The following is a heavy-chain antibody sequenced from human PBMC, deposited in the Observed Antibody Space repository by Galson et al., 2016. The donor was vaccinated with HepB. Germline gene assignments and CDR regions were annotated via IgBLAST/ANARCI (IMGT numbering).Heavy chain of an antibody. CDR2: VSGYNGNT. D-gene: IGHD3-3*01. J-gene: IGHJ6*03. CDR3: ARISPLTIFGVVPYYYYYYMDV. Sequence: SVKVSCKVSGYTFRSYGISWVRQAPGQGLQWMGWVSGYNGNTNYAQKFQGRVTMTTDTSTNTAYMELRGLRFDDTAVYYCARISPLTIFGVVPYYYYYYMDVWGQGTTVTVSS. V-gene: IGHV1-18*04. CDR1: GYTFRSYG.